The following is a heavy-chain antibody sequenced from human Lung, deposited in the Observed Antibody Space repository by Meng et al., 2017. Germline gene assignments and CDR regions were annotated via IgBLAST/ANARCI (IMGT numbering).Heavy chain of an antibody. CDR2: ISYDGSNK. J-gene: IGHJ4*02. CDR1: GFTFSSCG. Sequence: QVQLVESGGGVVQLRRSLRLSCSASGFTFSSCGMHWVRQAPGKGLEWVAVISYDGSNKYYADSVKGRFTISRDNSKNTLYLQMNSLRAEDTAVYYCAKDLSKQQQLGELDYWGQGTLVTVSS. D-gene: IGHD6-13*01. CDR3: AKDLSKQQQLGELDY. V-gene: IGHV3-30*18.